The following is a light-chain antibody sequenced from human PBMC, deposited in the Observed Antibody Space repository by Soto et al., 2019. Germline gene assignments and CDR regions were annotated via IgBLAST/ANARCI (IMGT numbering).Light chain of an antibody. CDR3: QQYGSSTT. CDR1: QSVSSK. J-gene: IGKJ1*01. Sequence: EIVMAQSPATLSVSPGEGATLSCRASQSVSSKLAWYQQKPGQAPRLLIYDASNRATGIPARFSGSGSGTDFTLTISRLEPEDFAVYYCQQYGSSTTFGQGTKVDIK. CDR2: DAS. V-gene: IGKV3-20*01.